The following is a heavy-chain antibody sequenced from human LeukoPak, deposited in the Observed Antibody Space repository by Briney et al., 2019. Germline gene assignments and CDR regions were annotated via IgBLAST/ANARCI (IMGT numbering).Heavy chain of an antibody. J-gene: IGHJ4*02. CDR2: IYSGGTT. V-gene: IGHV3-53*01. D-gene: IGHD4-17*01. CDR1: GFTVSSNY. Sequence: PGGSLRLSCAASGFTVSSNYMSWVRQAPGKGLEWVSVIYSGGTTYYADSVKGRFTISRDNSKNTLYLQMNYLRAEDTAVYYCARAIHYGDFDYWGQGTLVTVSS. CDR3: ARAIHYGDFDY.